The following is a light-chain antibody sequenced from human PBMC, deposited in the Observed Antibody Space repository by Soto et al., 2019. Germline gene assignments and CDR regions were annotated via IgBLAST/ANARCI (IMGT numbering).Light chain of an antibody. CDR2: NNN. CDR3: AAWDDSLNGLV. V-gene: IGLV1-44*01. CDR1: SSNIGSNT. Sequence: QSVLTQPPSASGTPGQRVTISCSGSSSNIGSNTVNWYQQLPGTAPKLLIYNNNQRPSGVPYRFSCSKSGTSASLDISGLQSEDEADYYCAAWDDSLNGLVFGTGTKVTVL. J-gene: IGLJ1*01.